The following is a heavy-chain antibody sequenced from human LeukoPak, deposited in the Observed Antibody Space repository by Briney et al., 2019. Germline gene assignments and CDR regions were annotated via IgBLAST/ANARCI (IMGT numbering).Heavy chain of an antibody. CDR2: IYYSGST. V-gene: IGHV4-30-4*01. D-gene: IGHD3-16*02. CDR3: ARLDVIYYGMDV. CDR1: GGSISSGDYY. Sequence: SETLSLTCTVSGGSISSGDYYWSWIRQPPGKGLEWIGYIYYSGSTYYNPSLKSRVTISVDASKNQFSLKLSSVTAADTAVYYCARLDVIYYGMDVGGQGTTVTVSS. J-gene: IGHJ6*02.